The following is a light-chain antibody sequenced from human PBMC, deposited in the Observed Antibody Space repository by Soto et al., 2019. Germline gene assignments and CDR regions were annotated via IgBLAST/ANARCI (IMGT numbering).Light chain of an antibody. CDR1: QGISNY. J-gene: IGKJ4*01. Sequence: DIQMTQSPSFLSASVGDRVTITCRASQGISNYLAWYQQKPGKVPKLLISAASTLQSGVPSRFSGSGTGTDFTLTISSLQPEDVGTYYCQKYNNAPQLTFGGGTKVDI. CDR3: QKYNNAPQLT. CDR2: AAS. V-gene: IGKV1-27*01.